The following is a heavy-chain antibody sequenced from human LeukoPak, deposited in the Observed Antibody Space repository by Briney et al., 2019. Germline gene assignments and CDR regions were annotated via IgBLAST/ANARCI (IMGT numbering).Heavy chain of an antibody. J-gene: IGHJ3*02. CDR1: GFTLKIYP. CDR3: AREGVQTTVDAFDI. Sequence: SGGSLRLSCAASGFTLKIYPMHWVRQAPGKGLEWLSVISHGGSDKNNADSVKGRFIISRDNSKNTIYLQLNSLRPEDTAMYYCAREGVQTTVDAFDIWGLGTMVIVSS. D-gene: IGHD4-17*01. CDR2: ISHGGSDK. V-gene: IGHV3-30*04.